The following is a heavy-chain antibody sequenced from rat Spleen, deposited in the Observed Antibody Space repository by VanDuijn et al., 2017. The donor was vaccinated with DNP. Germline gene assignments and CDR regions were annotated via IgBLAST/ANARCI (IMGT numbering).Heavy chain of an antibody. V-gene: IGHV6-8*01. Sequence: EVQLVETGGSLVQPGKSLKLTCATSGFTFSNAWMHWVRQSPEKQLEWVAQIKAKSNNYATYYAESVKGRFTISRDDSKSSVYLQMNSLKEEDTAIYYCTDLRDYWGQGVMVTVSS. D-gene: IGHD1-11*01. CDR3: TDLRDY. CDR1: GFTFSNAW. CDR2: IKAKSNNYAT. J-gene: IGHJ2*01.